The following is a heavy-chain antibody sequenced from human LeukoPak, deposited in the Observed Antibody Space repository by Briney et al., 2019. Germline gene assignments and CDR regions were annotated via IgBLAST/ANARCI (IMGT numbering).Heavy chain of an antibody. CDR3: AKLPDILTGYLRNYYYYYMDV. CDR2: ISDSGGSA. V-gene: IGHV3-23*01. J-gene: IGHJ6*03. CDR1: GFTFSSYG. Sequence: GGSLRLSCAASGFTFSSYGMSWVRQAPGKGLEWVSAISDSGGSAYFADSVKGRFTISRDNSKNTLYLQMNSLRAEDTAVYYCAKLPDILTGYLRNYYYYYMDVWGKGTTVTISS. D-gene: IGHD3-9*01.